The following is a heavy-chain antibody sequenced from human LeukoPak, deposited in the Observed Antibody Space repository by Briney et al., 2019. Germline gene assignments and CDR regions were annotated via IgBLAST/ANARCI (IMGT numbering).Heavy chain of an antibody. CDR1: GGTFISYA. D-gene: IGHD2-21*02. V-gene: IGHV1-69*13. CDR3: ARVGRYCGGDCYPEGDAFDI. CDR2: IIPIFGTA. J-gene: IGHJ3*02. Sequence: SVKVSCKASGGTFISYAISWVRQAPGQGLEWMGGIIPIFGTANYAQKFQGRVTITADESTSTAYMELSSLRSEDTAVYYCARVGRYCGGDCYPEGDAFDIWGQGTMVTVSS.